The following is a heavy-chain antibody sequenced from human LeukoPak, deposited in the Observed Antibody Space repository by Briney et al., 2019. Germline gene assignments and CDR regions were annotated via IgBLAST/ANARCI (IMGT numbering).Heavy chain of an antibody. CDR2: INHSGST. J-gene: IGHJ3*02. CDR1: GGSFSGYY. Sequence: SETLSLTCAVYGGSFSGYYWSWIRQPPGKGLEWIGEINHSGSTNYNPSLKSRVTISVDTSKNQFSLKLSSVTAADTAVYYCARDCQHSSSSLVSGGAFDIWGQGTMVTVSS. V-gene: IGHV4-34*01. D-gene: IGHD6-6*01. CDR3: ARDCQHSSSSLVSGGAFDI.